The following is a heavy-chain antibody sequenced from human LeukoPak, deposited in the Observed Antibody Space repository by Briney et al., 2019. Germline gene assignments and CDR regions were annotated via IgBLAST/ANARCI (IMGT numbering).Heavy chain of an antibody. V-gene: IGHV4-59*08. J-gene: IGHJ4*02. Sequence: KPSETLSLTCTVSGGSINTYYWYWIRQPPGKGLEWIGYIYYSGTTKYSTSLKSRVTLSLDTPKNQTFLRLTSVTAADTAVYYCARRGRSSTDPFEYWGQGTLVTVSS. D-gene: IGHD2-2*01. CDR3: ARRGRSSTDPFEY. CDR2: IYYSGTT. CDR1: GGSINTYY.